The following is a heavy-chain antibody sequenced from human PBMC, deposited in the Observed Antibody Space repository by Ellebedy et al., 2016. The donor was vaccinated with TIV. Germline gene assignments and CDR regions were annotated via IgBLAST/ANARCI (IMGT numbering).Heavy chain of an antibody. J-gene: IGHJ4*02. CDR2: IYSGVTV. CDR3: ARETGGTLDF. CDR1: GSSVTNAAYH. D-gene: IGHD1-14*01. Sequence: SETLSLXXTVSGSSVTNAAYHWSWIRQHPGKGLEWIGYIYSGVTVYSNPSLESRVTISVDPSSNQFSLKLTSVTAADMAVYYCARETGGTLDFWGLGTLVLVSS. V-gene: IGHV4-31*03.